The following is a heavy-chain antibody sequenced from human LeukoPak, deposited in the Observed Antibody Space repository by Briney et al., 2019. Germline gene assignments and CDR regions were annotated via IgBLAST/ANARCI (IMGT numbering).Heavy chain of an antibody. D-gene: IGHD6-6*01. V-gene: IGHV3-30*18. CDR2: ISYDGSNK. CDR1: GFTFSSYG. CDR3: AKDEYSSSSPGY. J-gene: IGHJ4*02. Sequence: GGSLRLSCAASGFTFSSYGMHWVRQAPGKGLEWVAVISYDGSNKYYADSVKGRFTISRDNSKNTLYLQMNSLRAEDTAVYYCAKDEYSSSSPGYWGQGTLVTVSS.